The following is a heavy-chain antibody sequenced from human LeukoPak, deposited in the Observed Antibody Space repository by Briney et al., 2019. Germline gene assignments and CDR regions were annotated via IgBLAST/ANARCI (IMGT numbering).Heavy chain of an antibody. CDR3: ARRYGYCSGGSCYSGDYYYMDV. CDR2: ISGNGGTT. V-gene: IGHV3-23*01. J-gene: IGHJ6*03. D-gene: IGHD2-15*01. Sequence: GGTLRLSCAASGFTFSNYGMNWVRQAPGKGLEWVSGISGNGGTTYYADSVKGRFTISRDNSKSTLYLQVNSLRAEDTALYYCARRYGYCSGGSCYSGDYYYMDVWGKGTTVTVSS. CDR1: GFTFSNYG.